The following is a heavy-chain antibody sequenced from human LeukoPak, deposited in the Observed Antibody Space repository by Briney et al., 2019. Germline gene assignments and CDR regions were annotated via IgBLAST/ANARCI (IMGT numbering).Heavy chain of an antibody. CDR2: IKQDGSEK. CDR1: GFTFSSYW. V-gene: IGHV3-7*03. Sequence: GGSLRLSCAASGFTFSSYWMSWVRQAPGKGLEWVANIKQDGSEKYYVDSVKGRLTISRDNAKNSLYLQMNSLRSDDTAVYYCARVGEYYYDSSGYYEANNWGQGTLVTVSS. J-gene: IGHJ4*02. D-gene: IGHD3-22*01. CDR3: ARVGEYYYDSSGYYEANN.